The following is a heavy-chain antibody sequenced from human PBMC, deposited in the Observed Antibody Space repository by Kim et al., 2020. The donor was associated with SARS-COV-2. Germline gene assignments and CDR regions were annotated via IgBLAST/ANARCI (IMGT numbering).Heavy chain of an antibody. CDR3: ETWGRVELNSLLDY. V-gene: IGHV1-24*01. Sequence: ASVKVSCKVSGYSLTELSMNWVRQAPGKGLEWMGGFNPQHGETIYAQKFKDRVTMTEDTSTDTAYMELSSLRSEDTAVYYCETWGRVELNSLLDYWRQGTLVNVSS. CDR2: FNPQHGET. J-gene: IGHJ4*02. D-gene: IGHD3-10*01. CDR1: GYSLTELS.